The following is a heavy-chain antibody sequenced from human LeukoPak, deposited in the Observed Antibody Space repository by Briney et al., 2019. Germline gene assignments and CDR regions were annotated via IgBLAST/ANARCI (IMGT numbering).Heavy chain of an antibody. CDR3: ASHPKSGTTPQPVPVRFDP. J-gene: IGHJ5*02. V-gene: IGHV3-23*01. CDR2: ISGSGGST. CDR1: GFTFSSYA. D-gene: IGHD1-1*01. Sequence: GGSLRLSCAASGFTFSSYAMGWVRQAPGKGLEWVSAISGSGGSTYYADSVKGRFTISRDNSKNTLYLQMNSLRAEDTAVYYCASHPKSGTTPQPVPVRFDPWGQGTLVTVSS.